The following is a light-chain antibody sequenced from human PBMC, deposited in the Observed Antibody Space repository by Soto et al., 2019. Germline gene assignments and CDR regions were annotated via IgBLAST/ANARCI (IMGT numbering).Light chain of an antibody. Sequence: ETMVTQSPDTLALSPCQRATLSCRASQSISSYLAWYQQKPGQAPRLLIYDASNRATGIPARFSGSGSGTDFTLTISSLEPEDFAVYYCQPRSNWPPITFGQRTRLEIK. CDR2: DAS. CDR1: QSISSY. J-gene: IGKJ5*01. V-gene: IGKV3-11*01. CDR3: QPRSNWPPIT.